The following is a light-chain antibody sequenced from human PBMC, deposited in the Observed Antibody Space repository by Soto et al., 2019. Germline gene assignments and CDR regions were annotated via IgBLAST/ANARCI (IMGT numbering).Light chain of an antibody. CDR3: QQRRYWTLIT. Sequence: ALTQTAATLSLSPVETATRSCRASQSVSSYLAWYQKKPGQAASLLLYDATNRAPSMPARFGGSGSGTAFTPTTISLLHPDYAASYCQQRRYWTLITFGQGTRLEIK. V-gene: IGKV3-11*01. CDR1: QSVSSY. J-gene: IGKJ5*01. CDR2: DAT.